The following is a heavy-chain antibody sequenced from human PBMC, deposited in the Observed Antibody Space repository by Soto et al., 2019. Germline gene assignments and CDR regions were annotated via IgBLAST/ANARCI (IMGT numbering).Heavy chain of an antibody. Sequence: EVQLVESGGGLVQPGGSLRLSCAASGFTFSSYSMNWVRQAPGKGLEWVSYISSSSSTIYYADSVKGRFTISRDNAKNSLYLQMNSLRAEDTAVYYCARDPGIVATAGAFDIWGQGTMVTVSS. J-gene: IGHJ3*02. V-gene: IGHV3-48*01. CDR2: ISSSSSTI. CDR1: GFTFSSYS. CDR3: ARDPGIVATAGAFDI. D-gene: IGHD5-12*01.